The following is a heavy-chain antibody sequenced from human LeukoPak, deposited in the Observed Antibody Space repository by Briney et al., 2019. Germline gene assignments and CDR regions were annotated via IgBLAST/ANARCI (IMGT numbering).Heavy chain of an antibody. CDR2: MNQDGSEK. CDR1: GFTFGDYA. J-gene: IGHJ4*02. V-gene: IGHV3-7*02. CDR3: ASRYSGSYNV. D-gene: IGHD1-26*01. Sequence: PGRSLRLSCTASGFTFGDYAMSWVRQAPGKGLEWVANMNQDGSEKYYVDSVKGRFTISRDNAKNSLYLQMNSLRAEDTAVYYCASRYSGSYNVWGQGTLVTVSS.